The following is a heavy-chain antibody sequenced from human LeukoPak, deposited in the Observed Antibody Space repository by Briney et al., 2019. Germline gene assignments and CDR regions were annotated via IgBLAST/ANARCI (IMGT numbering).Heavy chain of an antibody. Sequence: SETLSLTCTVSGGSISSSSYCWGWIRQPPGKGLEWIGSIYYSGSTNYNPSLKSRVTISVDTSKNQFSLKLISVTAADTALYYCAYSSGYQQHWGQGTLVTVSS. CDR1: GGSISSSSYC. CDR3: AYSSGYQQH. CDR2: IYYSGST. J-gene: IGHJ1*01. D-gene: IGHD3-22*01. V-gene: IGHV4-39*01.